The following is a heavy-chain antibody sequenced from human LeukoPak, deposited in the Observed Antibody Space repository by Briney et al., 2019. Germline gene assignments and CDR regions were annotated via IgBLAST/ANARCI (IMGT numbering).Heavy chain of an antibody. D-gene: IGHD3-10*01. Sequence: SETLSLTCTVSGGSISSYYWSWIRQPPGKGLEWIGYIYYSGSTNYNPSLKSRVTISVDTSKNQFSLKLSSVTAADTAVYYCARLPMVRGVPFDYWGQGTLVTVSS. CDR3: ARLPMVRGVPFDY. J-gene: IGHJ4*02. CDR2: IYYSGST. CDR1: GGSISSYY. V-gene: IGHV4-59*08.